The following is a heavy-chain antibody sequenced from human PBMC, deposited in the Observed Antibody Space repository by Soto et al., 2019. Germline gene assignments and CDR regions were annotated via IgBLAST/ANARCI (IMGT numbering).Heavy chain of an antibody. CDR1: GYTFTNYG. V-gene: IGHV1-18*01. J-gene: IGHJ4*02. CDR2: IRPDSGDT. Sequence: HVQLVQSGTEVRESGASVKVSCKASGYTFTNYGISWLRQAPGQGLEWMGWIRPDSGDTDYAQKFQGRVTITTDTSATTAYMELTILTSDDTAVYYCSRGRSTGDYWGQGTLVTVSS. CDR3: SRGRSTGDY.